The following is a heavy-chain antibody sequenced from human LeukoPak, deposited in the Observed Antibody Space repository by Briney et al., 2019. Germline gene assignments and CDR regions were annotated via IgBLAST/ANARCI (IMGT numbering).Heavy chain of an antibody. CDR1: GYTFTSYG. J-gene: IGHJ4*02. Sequence: GASVKVSCKASGYTFTSYGISWVRQAPGQGLEWMGWISAYNGNTNYAQKLQGRVTMTTDTSTSTAYMELGSLRSDGTAVYYCARDVTRAAAGNFGYWGQGTLVTVSS. D-gene: IGHD6-13*01. CDR3: ARDVTRAAAGNFGY. CDR2: ISAYNGNT. V-gene: IGHV1-18*04.